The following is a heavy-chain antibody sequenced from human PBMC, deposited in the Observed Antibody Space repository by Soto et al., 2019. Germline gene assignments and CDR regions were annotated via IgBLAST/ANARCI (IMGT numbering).Heavy chain of an antibody. V-gene: IGHV4-30-4*01. Sequence: QVQLQESGPGLVKPSQTLSLTCTVSGGSISSGDYYWSWIRQPPGKGLEWIGYIYYSGSTYYNTSLMSRVTISVDTSKNQVSLKLSSVTAADTAVYYCARDSNYYDSRNFDLWGRGTLVTVSS. D-gene: IGHD3-22*01. J-gene: IGHJ2*01. CDR2: IYYSGST. CDR1: GGSISSGDYY. CDR3: ARDSNYYDSRNFDL.